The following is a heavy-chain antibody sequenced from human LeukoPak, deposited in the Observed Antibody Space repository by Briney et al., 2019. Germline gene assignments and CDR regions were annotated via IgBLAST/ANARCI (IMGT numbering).Heavy chain of an antibody. J-gene: IGHJ4*02. Sequence: SETLSLTCTVSGGSISSYYWSWTRQPPGKGLEWIGYIYYSGSTNYNPSLKSRVTISVDTSKNQFSLKLSSVTAADTAVYYCARTVCSSTSCWFDYWGQGTLVTVSS. D-gene: IGHD2-2*01. CDR2: IYYSGST. CDR1: GGSISSYY. V-gene: IGHV4-59*01. CDR3: ARTVCSSTSCWFDY.